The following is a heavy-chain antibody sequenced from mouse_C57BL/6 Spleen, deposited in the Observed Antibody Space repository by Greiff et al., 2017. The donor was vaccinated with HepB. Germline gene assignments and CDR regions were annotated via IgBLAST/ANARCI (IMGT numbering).Heavy chain of an antibody. Sequence: EVHLVESGGGLVQPGGSLKLSCAASGFTFSDYYMYWVRQTPEKRLEWVAYISNGGGSTYYPDTVKGRFTISRDNAKNTLYLQMSRLKSEDTAMYYCARSYDYSLAMDYWGQGTSVTVSS. CDR1: GFTFSDYY. J-gene: IGHJ4*01. CDR2: ISNGGGST. D-gene: IGHD2-4*01. V-gene: IGHV5-12*01. CDR3: ARSYDYSLAMDY.